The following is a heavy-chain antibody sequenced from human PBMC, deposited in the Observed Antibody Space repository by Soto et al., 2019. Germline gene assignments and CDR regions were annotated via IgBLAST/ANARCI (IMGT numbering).Heavy chain of an antibody. J-gene: IGHJ6*03. CDR3: ARERAIVATIQYYYYMDL. CDR1: GFTFSSYW. Sequence: EVQLVESGGGLVQPGGSLRLSCAASGFTFSSYWMKWVRQAPGKGLEWVANIKQDESEKYYVDSVKGRFTISRDNDKNSLYLQLNRLRAVDTAVYYCARERAIVATIQYYYYMDLWCKGTTVTVSS. CDR2: IKQDESEK. V-gene: IGHV3-7*01. D-gene: IGHD5-12*01.